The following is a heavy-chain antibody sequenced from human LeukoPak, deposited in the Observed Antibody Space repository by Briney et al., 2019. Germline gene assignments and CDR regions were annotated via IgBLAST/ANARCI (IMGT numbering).Heavy chain of an antibody. V-gene: IGHV3-7*03. CDR1: GFTFSDYW. D-gene: IGHD3-22*01. CDR2: IKQDGSAK. Sequence: PGGSLRLSCAASGFTFSDYWMHWVRQAPGKGLEWVANIKQDGSAKYYADSVKGRFTISRDNSKNTLYLQMNSLRAEDTAVYYCAKDRPKDYYDSSGYWYFDYWGQGTLVTVSS. J-gene: IGHJ4*02. CDR3: AKDRPKDYYDSSGYWYFDY.